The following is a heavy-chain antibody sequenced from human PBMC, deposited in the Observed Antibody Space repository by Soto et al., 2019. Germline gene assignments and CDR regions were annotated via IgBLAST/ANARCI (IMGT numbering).Heavy chain of an antibody. CDR1: GYTFTSYG. V-gene: IGHV1-18*01. D-gene: IGHD2-2*02. Sequence: ASVKVSCKASGYTFTSYGISWVRQAPGQGLEWMGWISAYNGNTNYAQKLQGRVTITTDTSTSTAYMELRSLRPDDTAVYYCARVGYCSSTSCYIRGSRNWFDPWGQGTLVTVSS. CDR2: ISAYNGNT. CDR3: ARVGYCSSTSCYIRGSRNWFDP. J-gene: IGHJ5*02.